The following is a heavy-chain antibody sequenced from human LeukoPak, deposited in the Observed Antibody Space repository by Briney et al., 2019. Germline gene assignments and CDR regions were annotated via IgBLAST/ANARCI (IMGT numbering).Heavy chain of an antibody. CDR3: ARDRYYYGSGSYLDY. V-gene: IGHV3-33*01. CDR2: IWYDGSNK. J-gene: IGHJ4*02. D-gene: IGHD3-10*01. Sequence: PGRSLRLSCAASGFTFSSYGMHWVRQAPGKGLEWVAVIWYDGSNKYYADSVKGRFTISRDNSKNTLYLQMNSLRAEDTAVYYCARDRYYYGSGSYLDYSGQGTLVTVSS. CDR1: GFTFSSYG.